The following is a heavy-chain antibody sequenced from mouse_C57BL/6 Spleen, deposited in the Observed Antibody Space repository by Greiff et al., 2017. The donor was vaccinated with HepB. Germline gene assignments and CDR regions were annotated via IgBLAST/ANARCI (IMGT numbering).Heavy chain of an antibody. V-gene: IGHV1-82*01. CDR2: IYPGDGDT. CDR1: GYAFSSSW. J-gene: IGHJ4*01. D-gene: IGHD2-5*01. Sequence: VHLVESGPELVKPGASVKISCKASGYAFSSSWMNWVKQRPGKGLEWIGRIYPGDGDTNYNGKFKGKATLTADKSSSTAYLQLSSLTSEDSAVYFCARSGSYYSNFYAMDYWGQGTSVTVSS. CDR3: ARSGSYYSNFYAMDY.